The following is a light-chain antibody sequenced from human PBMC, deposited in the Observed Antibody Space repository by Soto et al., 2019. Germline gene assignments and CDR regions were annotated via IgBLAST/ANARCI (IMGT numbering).Light chain of an antibody. CDR3: QQYNSYSPWT. V-gene: IGKV1D-16*01. CDR2: ASS. J-gene: IGKJ1*01. Sequence: DIQMTQSPSSVSASVGDSVTITCRASQGIGNWLAWYQQRPGKAPKLLIYASSTLQSGVPSRFSGSGSGTEFTLTINSLQPDDFATYYCQQYNSYSPWTFGQGTKVEIK. CDR1: QGIGNW.